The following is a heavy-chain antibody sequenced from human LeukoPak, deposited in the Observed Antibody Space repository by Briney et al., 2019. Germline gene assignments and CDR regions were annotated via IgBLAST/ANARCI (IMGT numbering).Heavy chain of an antibody. Sequence: SETLSLTCTVSGGSISSGSYYWSWIRQPAGKGLEWIGRIYTSGSTNYNPSLKSRVTISVDTSKNQFSLKLSSVTAADTAVYYCARWVDLTVYWGQGTLVTVSS. CDR2: IYTSGST. V-gene: IGHV4-61*02. D-gene: IGHD3-9*01. J-gene: IGHJ4*02. CDR3: ARWVDLTVY. CDR1: GGSISSGSYY.